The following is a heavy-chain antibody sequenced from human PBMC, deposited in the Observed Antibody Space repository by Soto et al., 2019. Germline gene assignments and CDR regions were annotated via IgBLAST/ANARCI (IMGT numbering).Heavy chain of an antibody. CDR1: GGSISSGDYY. CDR3: ARLTYYYDSSGPKPDGNAFDI. Sequence: PSETLSLTCTVSGGSISSGDYYWSWIRQPPGKGLEWIGYIYYSGSTYYNPSLKSRVTISVDTSKNQFSLKLSSVTAADTAVYYCARLTYYYDSSGPKPDGNAFDIWGQGTMVTV. V-gene: IGHV4-30-4*01. CDR2: IYYSGST. D-gene: IGHD3-22*01. J-gene: IGHJ3*02.